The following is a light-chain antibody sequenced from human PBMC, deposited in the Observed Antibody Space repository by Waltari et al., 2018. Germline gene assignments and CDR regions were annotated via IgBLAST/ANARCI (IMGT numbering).Light chain of an antibody. J-gene: IGKJ4*01. CDR3: QQLNSYPLT. CDR2: KAS. CDR1: QYISSW. Sequence: DIQMTQSPSTLSASVGDRVTITCRASQYISSWLAWYQQKPGKAPKLLIYKASILESGVPSRFSGSESGTEFTLTISTLQPEDSAIYYCQQLNSYPLTFGGGTKVEIK. V-gene: IGKV1-5*03.